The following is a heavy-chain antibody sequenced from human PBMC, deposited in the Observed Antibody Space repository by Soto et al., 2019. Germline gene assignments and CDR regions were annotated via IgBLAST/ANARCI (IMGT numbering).Heavy chain of an antibody. V-gene: IGHV3-23*01. D-gene: IGHD6-19*01. CDR1: GFTFSSYA. CDR2: ISGSGGST. CDR3: AFSLPVAPGYYYYGMDV. Sequence: PGGSLRLSCAASGFTFSSYAMSWVRQAPGKGLEWVSAISGSGGSTYYADSVKGRFTISRDNSKNTLYLQMNSLRAEDTAVYYCAFSLPVAPGYYYYGMDVWGQGTTVTVSS. J-gene: IGHJ6*02.